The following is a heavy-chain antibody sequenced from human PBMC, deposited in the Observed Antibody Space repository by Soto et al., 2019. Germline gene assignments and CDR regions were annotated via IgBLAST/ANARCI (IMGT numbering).Heavy chain of an antibody. CDR3: AKEVEVAGDLDY. CDR1: GFTFSTYG. Sequence: GGSLRLSCVASGFTFSTYGIHWVRQAPGKGLEWVGVISSDGETKYYADSVKGRFTISRDNSKNTMYLQMASLRPEDTAVYYCAKEVEVAGDLDYWGHGTLVTVSS. D-gene: IGHD6-19*01. J-gene: IGHJ4*01. CDR2: ISSDGETK. V-gene: IGHV3-30*18.